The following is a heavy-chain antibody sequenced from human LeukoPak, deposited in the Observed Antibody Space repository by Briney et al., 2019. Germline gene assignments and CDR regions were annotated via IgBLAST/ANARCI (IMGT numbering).Heavy chain of an antibody. CDR3: ATWPRNDYAY. Sequence: GGSLRHSCAASGFTFSRYAMSWVRQAPGKGLEWVSAIGDRGGSTYTYYIDSVKGRFTISRDNSKNVLYLQMNTLRAEDTAVYYCATWPRNDYAYSGQGTLVTVSS. V-gene: IGHV3-23*01. D-gene: IGHD3-16*01. CDR1: GFTFSRYA. J-gene: IGHJ4*02. CDR2: IGDRGGSTYT.